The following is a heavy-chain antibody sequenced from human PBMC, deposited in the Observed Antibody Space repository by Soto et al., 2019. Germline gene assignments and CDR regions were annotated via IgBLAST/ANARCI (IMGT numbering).Heavy chain of an antibody. J-gene: IGHJ6*02. V-gene: IGHV3-21*01. CDR1: GFTFSIYS. CDR3: ARDRLVAATSAPPYCYYGMDV. Sequence: GGSLRLSCATSGFTFSIYSMNWVRQAPGMGLEWVSSISSSSRYIYYADSVRGRFTISRDNAKNSLYLQINSLRAEDTAVYYCARDRLVAATSAPPYCYYGMDVWGQGTTVTVSS. CDR2: ISSSSRYI. D-gene: IGHD2-15*01.